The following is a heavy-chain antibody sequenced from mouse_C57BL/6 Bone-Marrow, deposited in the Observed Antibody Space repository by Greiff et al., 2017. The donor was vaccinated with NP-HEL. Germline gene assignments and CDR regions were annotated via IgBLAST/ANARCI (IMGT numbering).Heavy chain of an antibody. CDR3: ARELYDGYLYYFDY. CDR2: IYPGAGDT. CDR1: GYAFSSSW. D-gene: IGHD2-3*01. Sequence: VQLQQSGPELVKPGASVKISCKASGYAFSSSWMNWVKQRPGKGLEWIGRIYPGAGDTNYNGKFKGKATLTADKSSSTAYMQLSILTSEDSAVYFCARELYDGYLYYFDYWGQGTTLTVSS. J-gene: IGHJ2*01. V-gene: IGHV1-82*01.